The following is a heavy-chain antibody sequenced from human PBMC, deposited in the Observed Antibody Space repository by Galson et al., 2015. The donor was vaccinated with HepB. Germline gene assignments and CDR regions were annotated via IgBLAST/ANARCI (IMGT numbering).Heavy chain of an antibody. V-gene: IGHV3-30-3*01. CDR2: ISYDGSNK. J-gene: IGHJ3*02. Sequence: LRLSCAASGFTFSSYAMHWVRQAPGKGLEWVAVISYDGSNKYYADSVKDRFTISRDNPKSTLYLQMNSLRAEDTAVYYCARGAYYNILTGYYKENGFDIWGQGTMVTVSS. D-gene: IGHD3-9*01. CDR1: GFTFSSYA. CDR3: ARGAYYNILTGYYKENGFDI.